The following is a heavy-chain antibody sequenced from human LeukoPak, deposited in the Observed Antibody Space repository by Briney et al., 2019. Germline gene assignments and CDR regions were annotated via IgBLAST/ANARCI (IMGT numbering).Heavy chain of an antibody. V-gene: IGHV3-66*01. CDR1: GFTLSSNY. Sequence: PGGSLRLSCAASGFTLSSNYMSWVRQAPGKGLEWVSVIYSGGSTYYADSVKGRFTISRDNSKNTLYLQMNSLRAEDTAVYYCARDSVAGSYWYFDLWGRGTLVTVSS. CDR2: IYSGGST. D-gene: IGHD6-19*01. CDR3: ARDSVAGSYWYFDL. J-gene: IGHJ2*01.